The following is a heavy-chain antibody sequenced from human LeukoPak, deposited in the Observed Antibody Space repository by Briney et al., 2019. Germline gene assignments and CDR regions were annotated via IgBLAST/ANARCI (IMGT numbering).Heavy chain of an antibody. D-gene: IGHD3-10*01. J-gene: IGHJ4*02. CDR1: GYTLTELS. V-gene: IGHV1-24*01. CDR3: ATEYSRSGGSGSYYFDY. CDR2: FDPEDGET. Sequence: ASVKVSCKVSGYTLTELSMHWVRQAPGKGLEWMGGFDPEDGETIYAQKFQGRVTMTEDTSTDTAYMELSSLRSEDTAVYYCATEYSRSGGSGSYYFDYWGQGTLVTVSS.